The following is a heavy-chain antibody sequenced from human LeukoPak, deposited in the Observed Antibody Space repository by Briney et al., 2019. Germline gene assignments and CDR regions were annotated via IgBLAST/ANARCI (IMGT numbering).Heavy chain of an antibody. CDR1: GFTFSSYS. V-gene: IGHV3-48*01. CDR3: ARVQYYYDSSGYGSAEDY. CDR2: ISSSSSTI. J-gene: IGHJ4*02. D-gene: IGHD3-22*01. Sequence: GGSLRLSCAASGFTFSSYSMNWVRQAPGKGLEWVSYISSSSSTIYYADSVKGRFTISRDNAKNSLYLQMNSLRAEDTAVYYCARVQYYYDSSGYGSAEDYWGQGTLVTVSS.